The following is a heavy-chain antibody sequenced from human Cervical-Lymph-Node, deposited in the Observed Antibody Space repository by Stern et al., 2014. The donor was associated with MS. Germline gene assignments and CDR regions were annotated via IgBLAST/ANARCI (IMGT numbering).Heavy chain of an antibody. CDR1: GGSFSSFD. CDR3: VRHEGGIAAN. CDR2: IMPMFGTT. Sequence: QVQLVESGAEVKKPESSVKVSCKASGGSFSSFDIGRVRQAPGQGLEWLGVIMPMFGTTTYAQNFEGRVIFTADESTSTVYMKLSRLRSEDTAVYYCVRHEGGIAANWGQGTLVTVSS. D-gene: IGHD6-13*01. V-gene: IGHV1-69*01. J-gene: IGHJ4*02.